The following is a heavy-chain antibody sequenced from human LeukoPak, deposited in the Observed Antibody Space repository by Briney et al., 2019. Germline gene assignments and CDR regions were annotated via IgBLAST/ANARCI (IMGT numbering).Heavy chain of an antibody. D-gene: IGHD5-18*01. Sequence: PGGSLRLSCEASGFTFSPYAMTWVRQALGKGLERVSSLSGSGASAYYADSVKGRFIISRDNSKNTLYLQMNSLRAEDTAVYYCAKGQDTYGHPFDYWGQRALVTVSS. CDR2: LSGSGASA. CDR1: GFTFSPYA. CDR3: AKGQDTYGHPFDY. J-gene: IGHJ4*02. V-gene: IGHV3-23*01.